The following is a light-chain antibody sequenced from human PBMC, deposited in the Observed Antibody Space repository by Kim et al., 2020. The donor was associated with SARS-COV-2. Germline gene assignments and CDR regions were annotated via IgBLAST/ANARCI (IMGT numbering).Light chain of an antibody. CDR1: HPISTY. CDR3: QQSYITPLT. V-gene: IGKV1-39*01. CDR2: GAS. J-gene: IGKJ4*01. Sequence: DIQMTQSPSSLSASVRDRVIITCRASHPISTYLNWYRQRPGKAPSLLIYGASTLHSGVPSRFSGSGSGTDFTLTISSLQPEDFATYYCQQSYITPLTFGGGIKVEI.